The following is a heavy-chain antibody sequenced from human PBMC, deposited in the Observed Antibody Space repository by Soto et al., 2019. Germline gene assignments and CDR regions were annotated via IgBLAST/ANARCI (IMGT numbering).Heavy chain of an antibody. CDR2: INGYNGNT. CDR3: AASTATSSL. D-gene: IGHD1-1*01. J-gene: IGHJ4*02. Sequence: QVQLVQSGAEVKKPGASVKVSCKASGYSSTNYGFSWVRQAPGQGLEWMGWINGYNGNTNYAPKLQGRFTMTTDTSTSTAYMELGSLTSDDTAVYFCAASTATSSLWGQGTLVTVSS. V-gene: IGHV1-18*01. CDR1: GYSSTNYG.